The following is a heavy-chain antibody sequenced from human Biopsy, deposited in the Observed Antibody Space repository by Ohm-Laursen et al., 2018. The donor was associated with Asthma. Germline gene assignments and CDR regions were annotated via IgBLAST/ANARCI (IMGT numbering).Heavy chain of an antibody. CDR3: ASDFPKDYVRYNFQF. D-gene: IGHD4-17*01. CDR2: HDHEEGGT. Sequence: ASVKVSCKISGYSLTDLSMHWVRQAPGQGIEWMGGHDHEEGGTVNARRFEGRVTMTEDTSTDTAYMELSSLSSDDTAVYYCASDFPKDYVRYNFQFWGQGTLVTVSS. CDR1: GYSLTDLS. J-gene: IGHJ4*02. V-gene: IGHV1-24*01.